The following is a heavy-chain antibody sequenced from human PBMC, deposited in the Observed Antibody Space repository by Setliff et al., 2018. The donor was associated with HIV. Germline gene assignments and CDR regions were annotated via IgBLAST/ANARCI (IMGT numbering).Heavy chain of an antibody. Sequence: ASVKVSCKASGYTFTNYDISWVRQAPGQGLEWMGCISAHNGKTNYAQTFQGRVTMTSDTSTTTAYMELRTLRSDDAAVYYCARGGQSPYYYGSGSPHDPFEIWGQGTMVTVSS. V-gene: IGHV1-18*01. CDR2: ISAHNGKT. CDR1: GYTFTNYD. J-gene: IGHJ3*02. D-gene: IGHD3-10*01. CDR3: ARGGQSPYYYGSGSPHDPFEI.